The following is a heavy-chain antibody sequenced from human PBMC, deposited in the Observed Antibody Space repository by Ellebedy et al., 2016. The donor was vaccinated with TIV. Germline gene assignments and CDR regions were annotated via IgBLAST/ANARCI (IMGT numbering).Heavy chain of an antibody. J-gene: IGHJ3*02. D-gene: IGHD3-16*01. V-gene: IGHV3-7*01. Sequence: GGSLRLSCAASGFSFTSYWMSWVRQAPGKGLEWVANINQGGSERHYVDSVKGRFTISRDNAKRTLDLQMNSLRAEDTAIYYCATDGSYGDYLSPTHAFEIWGQGTLVTVSP. CDR1: GFSFTSYW. CDR3: ATDGSYGDYLSPTHAFEI. CDR2: INQGGSER.